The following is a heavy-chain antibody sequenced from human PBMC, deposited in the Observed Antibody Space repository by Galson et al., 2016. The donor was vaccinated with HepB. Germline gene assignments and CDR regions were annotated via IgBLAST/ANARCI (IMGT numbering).Heavy chain of an antibody. Sequence: ETLSLTCVVSGGFLNGYYWSWIRQPPGKGLEWVGDISHTGRAIYRPSLESRLTISLDTSTNQFFLKLTSVTAADTAVYYCARGGSGNGDYGTNNYFGPWGQGILVTVSS. V-gene: IGHV4-34*01. J-gene: IGHJ5*02. CDR3: ARGGSGNGDYGTNNYFGP. CDR1: GGFLNGYY. CDR2: ISHTGRA. D-gene: IGHD4-17*01.